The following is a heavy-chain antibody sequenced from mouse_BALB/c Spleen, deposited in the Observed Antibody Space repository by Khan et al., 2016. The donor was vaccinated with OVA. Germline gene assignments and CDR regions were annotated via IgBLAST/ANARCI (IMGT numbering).Heavy chain of an antibody. CDR1: GYTFTDYN. CDR2: ITPNNGGT. Sequence: VRLQQSGPELVKPGASVKIPCKASGYTFTDYNMDWVKQSHGKSLEWIGDITPNNGGTIYNQKFKGKATLTVDKSSSTAYMELRSLTSEDTAVYYCARHGYWGFAYWGQGTLVTVSA. V-gene: IGHV1-18*01. CDR3: ARHGYWGFAY. D-gene: IGHD2-3*01. J-gene: IGHJ3*01.